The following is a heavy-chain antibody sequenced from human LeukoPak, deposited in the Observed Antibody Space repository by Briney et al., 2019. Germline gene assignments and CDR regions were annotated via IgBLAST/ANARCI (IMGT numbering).Heavy chain of an antibody. CDR1: GGSISSGDYY. D-gene: IGHD3-10*01. V-gene: IGHV4-30-4*01. J-gene: IGHJ5*01. Sequence: PSETRSLTCTVSGGSISSGDYYWSWIRQPPGKGLEWIGYIYYSGSTYYNPSLKSRVTISVDTSKNQFSLKLSSVTAADTAVYYCARGSGSYYWFDPWGQGTLVAVSS. CDR3: ARGSGSYYWFDP. CDR2: IYYSGST.